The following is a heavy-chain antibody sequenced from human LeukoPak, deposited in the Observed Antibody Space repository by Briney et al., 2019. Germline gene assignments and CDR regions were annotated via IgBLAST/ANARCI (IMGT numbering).Heavy chain of an antibody. CDR2: ISAYNGNT. Sequence: ASVKVSCKASGYTFTSYGISWVRQAPGQGLEWMGWISAYNGNTNYAQKFQGRVTMTRDTSISTAYMELSRLRSDDTAVYYCAREYSGSYWSYWGQGTLVTVSS. CDR3: AREYSGSYWSY. V-gene: IGHV1-18*01. CDR1: GYTFTSYG. J-gene: IGHJ4*02. D-gene: IGHD1-26*01.